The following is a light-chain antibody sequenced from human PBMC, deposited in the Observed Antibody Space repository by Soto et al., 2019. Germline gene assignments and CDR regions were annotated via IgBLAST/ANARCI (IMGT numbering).Light chain of an antibody. Sequence: AIQMTQSPSSLSASVGDRVTITCRASQGIRNDLDWFQQKPGKAPKLLIYAASNLQSGVPARFSGSGSGTDFTLTISSLPPEDFATYYCLQKYFYPFTFGPGTKVDI. V-gene: IGKV1-6*01. CDR2: AAS. CDR3: LQKYFYPFT. CDR1: QGIRND. J-gene: IGKJ3*01.